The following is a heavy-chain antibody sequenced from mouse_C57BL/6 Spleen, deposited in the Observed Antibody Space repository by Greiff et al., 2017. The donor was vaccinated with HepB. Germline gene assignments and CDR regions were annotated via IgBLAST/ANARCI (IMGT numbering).Heavy chain of an antibody. CDR1: GYTFTSYW. J-gene: IGHJ2*01. V-gene: IGHV1-50*01. CDR3: ARTGMVTAGGRYFDY. Sequence: VQLKQPGAELVKPGASVKLSCKASGYTFTSYWMQWVKQRPGQGLEWIGEIDPSDSYTNYNQKFKGKATLTVDTSSSTAYMQLSSLTSEDSAVYYCARTGMVTAGGRYFDYWGQGTTLTVSS. D-gene: IGHD2-2*01. CDR2: IDPSDSYT.